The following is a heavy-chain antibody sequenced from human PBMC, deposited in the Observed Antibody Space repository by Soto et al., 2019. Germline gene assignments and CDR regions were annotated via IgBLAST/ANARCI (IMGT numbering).Heavy chain of an antibody. D-gene: IGHD3-3*01. CDR3: ARIVRPDYDFWSGPLYYYYYYMDV. Sequence: SETLSLTCTVSGGSISSYYWSWIRQPPGKGLEWIGYIYYSGSTNYNPSLKSRVTISADTSKNQFSLKLSSVTAADTGVYYCARIVRPDYDFWSGPLYYYYYYMDVWGKGTTVTLSS. CDR1: GGSISSYY. J-gene: IGHJ6*03. CDR2: IYYSGST. V-gene: IGHV4-59*08.